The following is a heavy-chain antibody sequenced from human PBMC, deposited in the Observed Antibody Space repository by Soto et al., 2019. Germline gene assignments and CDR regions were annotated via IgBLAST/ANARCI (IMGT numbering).Heavy chain of an antibody. D-gene: IGHD5-18*01. CDR1: GYTFTGYY. Sequence: ASVKVSCKASGYTFTGYYMHWVRQAPGQGLEWMGWINPNSGGTNYAQKFQGWVTMTRDTSISTAYMELSRLRSDDTAVYYCARDTAMVGLPYYYYGMDVWGQGTTVTVSS. J-gene: IGHJ6*02. CDR3: ARDTAMVGLPYYYYGMDV. CDR2: INPNSGGT. V-gene: IGHV1-2*04.